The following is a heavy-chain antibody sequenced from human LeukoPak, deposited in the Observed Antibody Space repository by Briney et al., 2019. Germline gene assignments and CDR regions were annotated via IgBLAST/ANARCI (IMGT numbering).Heavy chain of an antibody. J-gene: IGHJ4*02. Sequence: SETLSLTCTVSGYSISSGYYWGWLQPPPGEGLEWIGSIYHSRSTYYNPSLKSRVTISVDTAKNQLSLKLSSVTDAYTAVYYCAVVHVVPAVQIDFWGQGTLVTVSS. CDR2: IYHSRST. V-gene: IGHV4-38-2*02. D-gene: IGHD2-2*01. CDR1: GYSISSGYY. CDR3: AVVHVVPAVQIDF.